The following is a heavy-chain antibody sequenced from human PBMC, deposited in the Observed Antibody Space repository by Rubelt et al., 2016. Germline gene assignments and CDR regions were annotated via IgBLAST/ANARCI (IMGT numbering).Heavy chain of an antibody. J-gene: IGHJ3*02. CDR2: VHYSGST. D-gene: IGHD5-12*01. V-gene: IGHV4-59*08. CDR1: GGSISSYY. Sequence: GLVKPSETLSLTCTVSGGSISSYYWSWIRQPPGKGLEWIGYVHYSGSTDYNPSLKSRVTISVDTSKKQFSLKVRSVTAADTAVDYCARNSGYNYDEAFDIWGQGTMVTVSS. CDR3: ARNSGYNYDEAFDI.